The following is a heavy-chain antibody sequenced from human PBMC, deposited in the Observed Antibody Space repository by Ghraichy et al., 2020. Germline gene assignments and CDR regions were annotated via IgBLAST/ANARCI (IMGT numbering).Heavy chain of an antibody. J-gene: IGHJ5*02. CDR3: ARHGRNSFRRSKWYDSWFDP. D-gene: IGHD3-3*01. V-gene: IGHV4-39*01. CDR1: GGSISGSTFY. Sequence: SETLSLTCTVSGGSISGSTFYWAWIRQSPGKGLEWIGSVYSSGITYYISSLESRVTISVDTSMNEFSLRLSSVTAADTAIYYCARHGRNSFRRSKWYDSWFDPWGQGTPVTVSS. CDR2: VYSSGIT.